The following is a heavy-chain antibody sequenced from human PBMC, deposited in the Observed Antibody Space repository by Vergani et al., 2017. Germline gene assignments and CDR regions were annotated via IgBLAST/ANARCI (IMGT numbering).Heavy chain of an antibody. CDR1: GGTFSSYA. CDR3: ARGPVDSSGYYPFDY. CDR2: IIPIFGTA. Sequence: QVQLVQSGAEVKKPGSSVKVSCKASGGTFSSYAISWVRQAPGQGLEWMGRIIPIFGTANYAQKFQGIVTITADDSTNTAYMELSSLRSEDAAVYYCARGPVDSSGYYPFDYWGQGTLVTVSS. J-gene: IGHJ4*02. V-gene: IGHV1-69*18. D-gene: IGHD3-22*01.